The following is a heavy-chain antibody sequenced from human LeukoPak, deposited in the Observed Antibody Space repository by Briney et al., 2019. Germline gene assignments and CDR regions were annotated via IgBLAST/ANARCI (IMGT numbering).Heavy chain of an antibody. J-gene: IGHJ4*02. D-gene: IGHD3-16*01. CDR3: ARLRDLYNVFDH. CDR1: GVSISSYY. Sequence: SETLSLTCTVSGVSISSYYWSWLRQPPGKGLEWIGYIYNSGSTNSNPSLQSRAAISLDASKNQFSLKLTFVTAADTAVYYCARLRDLYNVFDHWGQGTLVTISS. CDR2: IYNSGST. V-gene: IGHV4-59*08.